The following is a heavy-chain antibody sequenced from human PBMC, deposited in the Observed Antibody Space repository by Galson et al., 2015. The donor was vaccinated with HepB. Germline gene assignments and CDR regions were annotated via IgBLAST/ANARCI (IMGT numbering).Heavy chain of an antibody. J-gene: IGHJ3*02. D-gene: IGHD4-23*01. CDR3: AGEWYGLRWSQDAFDI. CDR1: GGSISSSSYY. V-gene: IGHV4-39*02. Sequence: LTCTVSGGSISSSSYYWGWIRQPPGKGLEWIGSIYYSGSTYYNPSLKSRVTISVDTSKNQFSLKLSSVTAADTAVYYCAGEWYGLRWSQDAFDIWGQGTMVTVSS. CDR2: IYYSGST.